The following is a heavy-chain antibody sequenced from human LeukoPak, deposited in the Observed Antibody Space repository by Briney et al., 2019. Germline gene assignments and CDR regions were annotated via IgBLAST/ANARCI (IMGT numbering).Heavy chain of an antibody. Sequence: GGSLRLSCAASGFTFSSYAMTWVRQAPGKGLEWVSSISGSTESTYYADSVKGRFTISRDNSKNTLYLQMNSLRAEDTAVFYCARGYCSRTSCEDFDYWGQGTLVTVSS. D-gene: IGHD2-2*01. V-gene: IGHV3-23*01. CDR3: ARGYCSRTSCEDFDY. CDR1: GFTFSSYA. CDR2: ISGSTEST. J-gene: IGHJ4*02.